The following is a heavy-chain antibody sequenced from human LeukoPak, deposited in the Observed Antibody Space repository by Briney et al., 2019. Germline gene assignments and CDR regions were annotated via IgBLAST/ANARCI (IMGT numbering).Heavy chain of an antibody. CDR2: INPNSGGT. D-gene: IGHD2-2*01. CDR1: GYTFTGYY. Sequence: ASVKVSCKASGYTFTGYYMHWVRQAPGQGLEWMGWINPNSGGTNYAQKFQGRVTITRDTSISTAYMDLSRLSSDDTAVYYCARVARRDIVVVPAAIVWFDPWGQGTLVTVSS. CDR3: ARVARRDIVVVPAAIVWFDP. J-gene: IGHJ5*02. V-gene: IGHV1-2*02.